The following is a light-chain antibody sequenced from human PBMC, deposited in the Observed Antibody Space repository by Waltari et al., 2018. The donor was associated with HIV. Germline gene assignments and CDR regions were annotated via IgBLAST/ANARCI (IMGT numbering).Light chain of an antibody. V-gene: IGLV2-14*01. CDR3: TSYTSGSTLVM. Sequence: QSALTQPASVSGSPGQSITISCTGISSDVVGYNSVSWYQHHPGKAPKLLISEVINRPPGVSNRFSASKSGNTASLTISGLQPEDEADYYCTSYTSGSTLVMFGGGTKLTVL. J-gene: IGLJ3*02. CDR2: EVI. CDR1: SSDVVGYNS.